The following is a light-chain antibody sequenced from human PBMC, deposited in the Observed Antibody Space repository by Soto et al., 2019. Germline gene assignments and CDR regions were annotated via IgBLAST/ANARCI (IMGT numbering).Light chain of an antibody. CDR2: GAS. CDR1: QGIGNA. CDR3: PHDINYQCT. J-gene: IGKJ1*01. Sequence: AIQMTQSPSSLSASEGDRVTISCRASQGIGNALGWYQQKPGKPPKVLIYGASNLQSGVPPRFRSSGSGTGVTLATSSLQPEDSATHYCPHDINYQCTCGPGTKVDSK. V-gene: IGKV1-6*01.